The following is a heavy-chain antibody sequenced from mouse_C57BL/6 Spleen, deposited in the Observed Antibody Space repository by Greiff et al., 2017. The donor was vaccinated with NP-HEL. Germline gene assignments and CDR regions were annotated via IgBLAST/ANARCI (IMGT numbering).Heavy chain of an antibody. V-gene: IGHV1-72*01. Sequence: VQLQQPGAELVKPGASVKLSCKASGYTFTSYWMHWVKQRPGRGLEWIGRIDPNSGGTKYNEKFKSKATLTVDKPSSTAYMQLSSLTSEDSAVYYCARNHFTTVVAHWYFDVWGTGTTVTVSS. J-gene: IGHJ1*03. D-gene: IGHD1-1*01. CDR2: IDPNSGGT. CDR3: ARNHFTTVVAHWYFDV. CDR1: GYTFTSYW.